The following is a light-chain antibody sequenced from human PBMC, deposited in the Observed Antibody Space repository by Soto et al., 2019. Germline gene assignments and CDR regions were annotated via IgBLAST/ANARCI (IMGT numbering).Light chain of an antibody. CDR3: SSYAGSNIDV. CDR2: EVS. Sequence: QSALTQPPSASGSPGQSVTISCTGTSSDVGGYNYVSWYQQHPGKAPKLMIYEVSKRPSGVPDRFSGSKSGNTASLTVSGXQAEDEADXYCSSYAGSNIDVFGXGTXVTV. CDR1: SSDVGGYNY. J-gene: IGLJ1*01. V-gene: IGLV2-8*01.